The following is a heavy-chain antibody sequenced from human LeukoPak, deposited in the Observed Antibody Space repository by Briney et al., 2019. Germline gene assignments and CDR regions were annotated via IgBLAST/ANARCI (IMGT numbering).Heavy chain of an antibody. CDR3: ARGGGYYAIDY. CDR2: VYSDDTT. CDR1: GFTFDDYA. D-gene: IGHD1-26*01. V-gene: IGHV3-53*01. J-gene: IGHJ4*02. Sequence: PGRSLRLSCAASGFTFDDYAMHWVRQAPGKGLEWVSVVYSDDTTYYADSVKGRFTISRDNSKNTLYLQMNSLRAEDTAVYYCARGGGYYAIDYWGQGTLVTVSS.